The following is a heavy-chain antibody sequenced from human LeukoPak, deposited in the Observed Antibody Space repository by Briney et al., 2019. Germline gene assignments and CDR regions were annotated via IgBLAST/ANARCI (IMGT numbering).Heavy chain of an antibody. D-gene: IGHD6-13*01. Sequence: GGSLRLSCAASGFTFSSYGMHWVRQAPGKGLEWVAFIRYDGSNKCYADSAKGRFTISRDNSKNTLYLQMNSLRAEDTAVYYCAKASSSPLPFDYWGQGTLVTVSS. CDR2: IRYDGSNK. V-gene: IGHV3-30*02. J-gene: IGHJ4*02. CDR1: GFTFSSYG. CDR3: AKASSSPLPFDY.